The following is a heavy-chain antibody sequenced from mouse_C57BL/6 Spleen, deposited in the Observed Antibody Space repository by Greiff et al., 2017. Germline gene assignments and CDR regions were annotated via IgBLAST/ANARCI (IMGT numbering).Heavy chain of an antibody. CDR1: GYTFTSYG. Sequence: QVQLQQSGAELARPGASVKLSCKASGYTFTSYGISWVKQRTGQGLEWIGEIYPRSGNTYYNDKFKGKATLTADKSSSTAYMELRSLTSEVSAVYFGASRTDYYGSSYVGYWGQGTTLTVSS. V-gene: IGHV1-81*01. CDR2: IYPRSGNT. D-gene: IGHD1-1*01. CDR3: ASRTDYYGSSYVGY. J-gene: IGHJ2*01.